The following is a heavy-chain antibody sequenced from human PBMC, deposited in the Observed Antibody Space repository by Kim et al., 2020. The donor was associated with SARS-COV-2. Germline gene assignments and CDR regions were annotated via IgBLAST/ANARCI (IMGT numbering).Heavy chain of an antibody. D-gene: IGHD3-3*01. CDR1: GITFSNYA. V-gene: IGHV3-64D*09. CDR2: ININGGST. Sequence: GGSLRLSCSAYGITFSNYAFHWVRQAPGKGQEYVAAININGGSTNYPDSVKGRFTISRDNSKNTLYLEMSSLRTEDTAVYYCVKDSSITVFGVVNDGLDV. CDR3: VKDSSITVFGVVNDGLDV. J-gene: IGHJ3*01.